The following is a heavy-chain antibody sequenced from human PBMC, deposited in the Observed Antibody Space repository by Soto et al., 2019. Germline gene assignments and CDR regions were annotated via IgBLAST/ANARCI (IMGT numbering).Heavy chain of an antibody. J-gene: IGHJ5*02. V-gene: IGHV3-30-3*01. CDR3: ARDRGHWSGYSCERGCFDP. CDR1: GFTFSSCD. D-gene: IGHD3-3*01. Sequence: PGGSLRLSCAASGFTFSSCDMHWVRKAPGQGLEWVAVISYDGSNKYYADSVKGRFTIARDNSKNTLYLQMNSLRAEDTAVYYGARDRGHWSGYSCERGCFDPWGQGTLVTVSS. CDR2: ISYDGSNK.